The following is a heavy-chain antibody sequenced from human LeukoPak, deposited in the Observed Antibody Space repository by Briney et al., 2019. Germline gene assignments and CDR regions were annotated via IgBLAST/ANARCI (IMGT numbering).Heavy chain of an antibody. V-gene: IGHV3-48*02. CDR1: GFALGSYY. CDR2: ITTSTTTI. J-gene: IGHJ4*02. CDR3: ARQGPAGHLDH. Sequence: GESLRPSCAASGFALGSYYMNWVRQTPGKGLEWVSLITTSTTTIEYADSVKGRFTISRDSARNSLYLEMNSLRDEDTAVYYCARQGPAGHLDHWGQGTLVTVSS. D-gene: IGHD6-13*01.